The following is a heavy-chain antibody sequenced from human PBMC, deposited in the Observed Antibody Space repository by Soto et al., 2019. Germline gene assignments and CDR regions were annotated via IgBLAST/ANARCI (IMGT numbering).Heavy chain of an antibody. CDR3: ARQDTAMETGYYYYGMDV. CDR2: IYPGDSDT. V-gene: IGHV5-51*01. CDR1: GYSFTSYW. Sequence: GESLKISCKGSGYSFTSYWIGWVRQMPGKGLEWMGIIYPGDSDTRYSPSFQGQVTTSADESISTAYLQWSSLKASDTAMYYCARQDTAMETGYYYYGMDVWGQGTTVTVSS. J-gene: IGHJ6*02. D-gene: IGHD5-18*01.